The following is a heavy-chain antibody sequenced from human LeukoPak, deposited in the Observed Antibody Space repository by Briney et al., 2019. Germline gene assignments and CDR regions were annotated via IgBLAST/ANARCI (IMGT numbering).Heavy chain of an antibody. V-gene: IGHV4-59*01. CDR1: GGSISSYY. D-gene: IGHD3-10*01. J-gene: IGHJ4*02. CDR3: AREASRAGTYYFDY. CDR2: IYYSGST. Sequence: SETLSLTCTVSGGSISSYYWSWIRQPPGKGLEWIGFIYYSGSTKYNPSLKSRVTISVDTSKNQFSLKLRSVTAADTAVYFCAREASRAGTYYFDYWGQGTLLTVSS.